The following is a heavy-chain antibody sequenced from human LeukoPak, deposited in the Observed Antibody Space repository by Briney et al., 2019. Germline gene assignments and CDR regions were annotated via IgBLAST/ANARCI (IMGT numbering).Heavy chain of an antibody. CDR1: GGSISSGGYY. Sequence: SETLSLTCTVSGGSISSGGYYWSWIRQPPGKGLGWFGYIYYSGSTYYNPSLKSRVTISVDTSKNQFSLKLSSVTAADTAVYYCARENPLYCSSTSCYAFDYWGQGTLVTVSS. J-gene: IGHJ4*02. V-gene: IGHV4-30-4*08. CDR2: IYYSGST. CDR3: ARENPLYCSSTSCYAFDY. D-gene: IGHD2-2*01.